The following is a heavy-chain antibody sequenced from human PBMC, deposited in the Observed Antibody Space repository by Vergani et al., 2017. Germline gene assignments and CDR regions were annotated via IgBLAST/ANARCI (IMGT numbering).Heavy chain of an antibody. CDR1: GGTFSSYA. Sequence: QVQLVQSGAEVKKPGSSVKVSCKASGGTFSSYAISWVRQAPGQGLEWMGGIIPIFGTANYAQKFQARVTITAAKSTSTAYMELSSLRSEDTAVYYCARLGPDIAVARAEYFQHWGQGTLVTVSS. V-gene: IGHV1-69*06. D-gene: IGHD6-19*01. CDR2: IIPIFGTA. J-gene: IGHJ1*01. CDR3: ARLGPDIAVARAEYFQH.